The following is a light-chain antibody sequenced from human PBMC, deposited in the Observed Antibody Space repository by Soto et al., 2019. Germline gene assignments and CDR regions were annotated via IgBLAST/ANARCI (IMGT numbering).Light chain of an antibody. CDR2: AKD. Sequence: SVLTQPPSASETPGQRVTISCSGSSSNFGSQTANWYQQVPGAAPRLLIYAKDQRPSGVSDRFSGSKSGASASLAISGLQSEDEADYYCQSYDSSLSGSVFGTGTKVTVL. CDR3: QSYDSSLSGSV. V-gene: IGLV1-44*01. J-gene: IGLJ1*01. CDR1: SSNFGSQT.